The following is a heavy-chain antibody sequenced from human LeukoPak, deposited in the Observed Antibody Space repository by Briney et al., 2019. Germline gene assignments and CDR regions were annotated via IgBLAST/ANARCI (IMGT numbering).Heavy chain of an antibody. Sequence: GGSLRLSCAASGFTFSDYYMDWVRQAPGKGLEWVSSISSSSSYIYYADSVKGRFTISIHNAKNSLYLQMNSLRAEDTAVYYCASLVGYADYWGQGTLVTVSS. CDR1: GFTFSDYY. J-gene: IGHJ4*02. V-gene: IGHV3-21*01. D-gene: IGHD5-12*01. CDR3: ASLVGYADY. CDR2: ISSSSSYI.